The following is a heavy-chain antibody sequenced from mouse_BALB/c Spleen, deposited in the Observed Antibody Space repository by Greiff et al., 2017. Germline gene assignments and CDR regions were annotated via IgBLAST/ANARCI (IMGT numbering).Heavy chain of an antibody. D-gene: IGHD1-1*01. CDR1: GFTFSSFG. J-gene: IGHJ3*01. CDR2: ISSGSSTI. Sequence: DVQLVESGGGLVQPGGSRKLSCAASGFTFSSFGMHWVRQAPEKGLEWVAYISSGSSTIYYADTVKGRFTISRDNPKNTLFLQMTSLRSEDTAMYYCARSRGSSYAWFAYWGQGTLVTVSA. CDR3: ARSRGSSYAWFAY. V-gene: IGHV5-17*02.